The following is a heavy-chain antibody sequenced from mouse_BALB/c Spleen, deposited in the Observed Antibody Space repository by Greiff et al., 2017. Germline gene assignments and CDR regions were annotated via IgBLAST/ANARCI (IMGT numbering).Heavy chain of an antibody. CDR3: ARKIYYGSSEYYFDY. V-gene: IGHV7-3*02. CDR2: IRNKANGYTT. CDR1: GFTFTDYY. J-gene: IGHJ2*01. Sequence: EVQGVESGGGLVQPGGSLRLSCATSGFTFTDYYMSWVRQPPGKALEWLGFIRNKANGYTTEYSASVKGRFTISRDNSQSILYLQMNTLRAEDSATYYCARKIYYGSSEYYFDYWGQGTTLTVSS. D-gene: IGHD1-1*01.